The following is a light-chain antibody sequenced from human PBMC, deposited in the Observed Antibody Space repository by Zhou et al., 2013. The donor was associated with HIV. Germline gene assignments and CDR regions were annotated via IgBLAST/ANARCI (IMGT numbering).Light chain of an antibody. Sequence: EIVLTQSPGTLSLSPGERATLSCRASQSVSSNYLAWYQQKPGQAPRLLIYRASSRATGIPDRFSGSGSGTRLHSHHSADWSLKILSVYYCQQYGSAPFTFGPGTNVDIK. CDR1: QSVSSNY. J-gene: IGKJ3*01. CDR3: QQYGSAPFT. CDR2: RAS. V-gene: IGKV3-20*01.